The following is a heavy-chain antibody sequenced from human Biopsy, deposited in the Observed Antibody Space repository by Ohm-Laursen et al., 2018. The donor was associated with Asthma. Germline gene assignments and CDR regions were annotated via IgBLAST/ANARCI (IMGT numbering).Heavy chain of an antibody. CDR2: ISSSGSTT. CDR1: GFSFSDYY. D-gene: IGHD4-17*01. Sequence: SLRLSCAASGFSFSDYYMTWMRQAPGKGLEWVSSISSSGSTTYPAESVKGRFTISRDNAQKSLFLQMNSLRAEDTAVYYCTRTTTVTTTYAMDVWGRGTTVTVSS. V-gene: IGHV3-11*01. CDR3: TRTTTVTTTYAMDV. J-gene: IGHJ6*02.